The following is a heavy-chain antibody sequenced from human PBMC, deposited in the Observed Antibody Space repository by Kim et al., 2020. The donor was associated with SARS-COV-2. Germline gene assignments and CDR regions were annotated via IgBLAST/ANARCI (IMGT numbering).Heavy chain of an antibody. V-gene: IGHV3-15*01. J-gene: IGHJ4*02. Sequence: DNVAPVEGRFTISRDDSKNTLSLQMDSLKTEDTAVYFCTSRSGPGAIWAHWGQGTLVTVSS. D-gene: IGHD2-2*01. CDR3: TSRSGPGAIWAH.